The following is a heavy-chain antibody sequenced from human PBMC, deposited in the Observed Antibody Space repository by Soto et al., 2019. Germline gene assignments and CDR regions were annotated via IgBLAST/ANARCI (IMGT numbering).Heavy chain of an antibody. CDR3: AREPPGRAWGGATDY. V-gene: IGHV3-74*01. D-gene: IGHD1-26*01. CDR2: INTDGSST. J-gene: IGHJ4*02. Sequence: EVQLVESGGGLVQPGGSLRLSCAASGFTFSSYWMHWVRQAPGKGLVWVSSINTDGSSTSYADSVKGRFTISRDNAENTLYLQMNSLRVEDTAIYYCAREPPGRAWGGATDYWGQGTLVNVSS. CDR1: GFTFSSYW.